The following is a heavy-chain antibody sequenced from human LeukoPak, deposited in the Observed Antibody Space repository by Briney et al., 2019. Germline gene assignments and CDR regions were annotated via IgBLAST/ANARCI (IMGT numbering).Heavy chain of an antibody. CDR3: AKDRRDGYNLGYFDY. D-gene: IGHD5-12*01. Sequence: GGSQRLSCAASGFTFDDYAMHWVRQAPGKGLEWVSGISWNSGSIGYADSVKGRFTISRDNAKNSLYLQMNSLRAEDTALYYCAKDRRDGYNLGYFDYWGQGTLVTVSS. CDR2: ISWNSGSI. J-gene: IGHJ4*02. V-gene: IGHV3-9*01. CDR1: GFTFDDYA.